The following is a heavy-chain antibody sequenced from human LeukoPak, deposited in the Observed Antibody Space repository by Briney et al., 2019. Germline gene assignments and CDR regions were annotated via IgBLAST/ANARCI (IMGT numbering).Heavy chain of an antibody. V-gene: IGHV3-21*01. D-gene: IGHD3-3*01. CDR1: GFTFSSYS. CDR2: ISSSSSYI. Sequence: GGSLRLSCAASGFTFSSYSMNWVRQAPGKGLEWVSSISSSSSYIYYADSVKGRFTVSRDNAKNSLYLQMNSLRAEDTAVYYCARAPDASYYDFWSGYYLGYWGQGTLVTVSS. J-gene: IGHJ4*02. CDR3: ARAPDASYYDFWSGYYLGY.